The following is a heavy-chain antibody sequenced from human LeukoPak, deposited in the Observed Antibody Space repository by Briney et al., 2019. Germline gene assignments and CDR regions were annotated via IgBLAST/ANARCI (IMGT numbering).Heavy chain of an antibody. CDR3: ARDAMVRGVLIDY. V-gene: IGHV3-21*01. Sequence: GGSLRLSCAASGFTFGTYSMNWVRQAPGKGLKWVSSISSSSSYIYYADSVKGRFTISRDNAKNSLFLQMSSLRAEDTAVYYCARDAMVRGVLIDYWGQGTLVTVSS. D-gene: IGHD3-10*01. CDR2: ISSSSSYI. J-gene: IGHJ4*02. CDR1: GFTFGTYS.